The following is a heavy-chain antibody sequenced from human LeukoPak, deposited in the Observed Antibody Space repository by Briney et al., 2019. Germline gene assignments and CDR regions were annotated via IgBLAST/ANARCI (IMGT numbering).Heavy chain of an antibody. CDR1: GFTFSSYS. CDR3: ARDDYYYGSGSPIVY. Sequence: GGSLRLSCAASGFTFSSYSMNWVRQAPGKGLEWVSSISSSSSYIYYADSVKGRFTISRDNAKNSLYLQMNSLRAEDTAVYYCARDDYYYGSGSPIVYWGQGTLVTVSS. CDR2: ISSSSSYI. D-gene: IGHD3-10*01. J-gene: IGHJ4*02. V-gene: IGHV3-21*01.